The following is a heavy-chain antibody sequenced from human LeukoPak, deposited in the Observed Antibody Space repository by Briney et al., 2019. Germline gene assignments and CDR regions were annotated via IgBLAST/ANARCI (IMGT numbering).Heavy chain of an antibody. CDR1: GGTLSSYA. CDR2: IIPIFGTA. J-gene: IGHJ4*02. CDR3: ARVGYNSGWYHDY. V-gene: IGHV1-69*01. Sequence: SAKVSCKASGGTLSSYAISWVRQGPGEGLEWMGGIIPIFGTANYAQKFQGRVTITADESTSTAYMELSSLRSEDTAVYYCARVGYNSGWYHDYWGQGTLVTVSS. D-gene: IGHD6-19*01.